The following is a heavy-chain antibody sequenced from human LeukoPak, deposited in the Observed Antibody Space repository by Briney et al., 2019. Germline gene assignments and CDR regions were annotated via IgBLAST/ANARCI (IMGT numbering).Heavy chain of an antibody. D-gene: IGHD3-22*01. Sequence: PSETLSLTCTVSGGSISSGSYYWSWIRQPAGKGLEWIGRIYTSVNTNYNPSLKSRASISVVTSKNQFSLQLSSVTAADTAVYYCARSGRETDSSGYYRGFYYYYYMDVWGKGTTVTISS. V-gene: IGHV4-61*02. CDR1: GGSISSGSYY. CDR3: ARSGRETDSSGYYRGFYYYYYMDV. J-gene: IGHJ6*03. CDR2: IYTSVNT.